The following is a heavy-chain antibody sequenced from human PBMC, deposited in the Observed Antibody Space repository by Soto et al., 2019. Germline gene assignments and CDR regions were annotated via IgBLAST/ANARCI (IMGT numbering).Heavy chain of an antibody. CDR2: IYWDDDK. J-gene: IGHJ5*02. CDR3: AHRHSLSDYGDYNNWFDP. V-gene: IGHV2-5*02. CDR1: GFSLSTSGVG. D-gene: IGHD4-17*01. Sequence: QITLKESGPTLVKPTQTLTLTCTFSGFSLSTSGVGVGWIRQPPGKALEWLALIYWDDDKRYSPSLKSRLTITKDTSKNQVVLTMTNMDPVDTATYYCAHRHSLSDYGDYNNWFDPWGQGTLVTVSS.